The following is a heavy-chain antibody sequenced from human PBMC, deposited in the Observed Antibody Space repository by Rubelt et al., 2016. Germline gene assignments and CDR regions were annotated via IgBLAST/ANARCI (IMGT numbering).Heavy chain of an antibody. CDR3: AKDSFVDPAMVSGMDV. D-gene: IGHD5-18*01. CDR1: GFAFSIYA. CDR2: ISSSGVST. J-gene: IGHJ6*02. V-gene: IGHV3-23*01. Sequence: GGGLGQPGGSLRLSCTASGFAFSIYAMNWVRQAPGKGLEWVSAISSSGVSTYYIDSVRGRFTISRDNSKNTLYLQMNSLSADDAAVYYCAKDSFVDPAMVSGMDVWGQGTTVTVSS.